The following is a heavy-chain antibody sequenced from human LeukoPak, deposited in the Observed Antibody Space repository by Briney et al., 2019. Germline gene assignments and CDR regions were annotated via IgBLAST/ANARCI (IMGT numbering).Heavy chain of an antibody. J-gene: IGHJ6*03. Sequence: ASVKVSCKASGYTFTGYYMHWVRQAPGQGLEWMGWINPNSGGTNYAQKFQGRVTMTRDTSISTAYMELSRLRSDDTAVYYCAGDHYYDSSGYDHYYYYMDVWGKGTTVTVSS. CDR2: INPNSGGT. CDR3: AGDHYYDSSGYDHYYYYMDV. V-gene: IGHV1-2*02. CDR1: GYTFTGYY. D-gene: IGHD3-22*01.